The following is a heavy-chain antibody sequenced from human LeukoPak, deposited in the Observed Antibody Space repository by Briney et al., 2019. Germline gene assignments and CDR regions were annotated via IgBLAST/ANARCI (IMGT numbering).Heavy chain of an antibody. Sequence: SETLSLTCTVSGGSVSSYYWSWLRQPPGKGLEWIGYISYTVSTNYNPSLKSRVTISVDTSKNQFSLKLSSVTAADTAVYYCARHKATTIGWPSDYWGQGILVTVSS. J-gene: IGHJ4*02. V-gene: IGHV4-59*08. D-gene: IGHD5-12*01. CDR1: GGSVSSYY. CDR3: ARHKATTIGWPSDY. CDR2: ISYTVST.